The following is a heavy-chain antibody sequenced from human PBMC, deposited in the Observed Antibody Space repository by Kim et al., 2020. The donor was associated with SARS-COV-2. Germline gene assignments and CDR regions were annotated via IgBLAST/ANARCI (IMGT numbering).Heavy chain of an antibody. CDR3: ARGPGDY. J-gene: IGHJ4*02. CDR2: YNGNT. V-gene: IGHV1-18*01. Sequence: YNGNTNYAQKLQGRVTMTTDTSTSTAYMELRSLRSDDTAVYYCARGPGDYWGQGTLVTVSS.